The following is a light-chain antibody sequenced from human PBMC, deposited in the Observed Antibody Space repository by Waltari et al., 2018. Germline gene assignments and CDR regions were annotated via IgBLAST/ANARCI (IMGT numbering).Light chain of an antibody. CDR1: NIGSKS. CDR2: DDS. J-gene: IGLJ2*01. V-gene: IGLV3-21*02. CDR3: QLWDSSPV. Sequence: SYVLTPPPSLSVAPGQTARIPCLGNNIGSKSVNWYQQKAGQAPVLVVYDDSARPSGIPERFSGSNSGNTATLTISRVEAGDEADYSCQLWDSSPVFGGGTKLTVL.